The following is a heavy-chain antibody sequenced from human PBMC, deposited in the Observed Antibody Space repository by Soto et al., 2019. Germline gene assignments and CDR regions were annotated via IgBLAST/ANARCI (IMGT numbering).Heavy chain of an antibody. CDR2: IVVGSGNT. J-gene: IGHJ4*02. CDR1: GFTFTSSA. V-gene: IGHV1-58*01. D-gene: IGHD1-26*01. Sequence: SVKVSCKASGFTFTSSAVQWVRQARGQRLEWIGWIVVGSGNTNYAQKFQERVTITRDMSTSTAYMELSSLRSEDTAVYYCAAAGSGSYYTVYYFDYWGQGTLVTVSS. CDR3: AAAGSGSYYTVYYFDY.